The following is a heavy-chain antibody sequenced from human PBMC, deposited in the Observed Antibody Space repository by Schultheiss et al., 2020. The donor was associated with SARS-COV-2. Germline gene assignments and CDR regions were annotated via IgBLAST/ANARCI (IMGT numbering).Heavy chain of an antibody. V-gene: IGHV3-33*05. CDR1: GFTFSSYG. Sequence: GGSLRLSCAASGFTFSSYGMHWVRQAPGKGLEWVAVISYDGSNKYYADSVKGRFTISRDNAKNSLYLQMNSLRAEDTAVYYCARDLNRDHYGMDVWGQGTTVTVSS. J-gene: IGHJ6*02. CDR3: ARDLNRDHYGMDV. CDR2: ISYDGSNK.